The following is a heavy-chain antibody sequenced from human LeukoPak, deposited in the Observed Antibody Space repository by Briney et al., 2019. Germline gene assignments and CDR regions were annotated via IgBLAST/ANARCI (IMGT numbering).Heavy chain of an antibody. D-gene: IGHD6-13*01. V-gene: IGHV4-39*07. J-gene: IGHJ4*02. CDR2: IYYSGST. Sequence: SETLSLTCTVSGGSISSSSYYWGWIRQPPGKGLEWIGSIYYSGSTYYNPSLKSRVTISVDTSKNQFSLKLSSVTAADTAVYYCARGLYLTTRGGAAAGFLDYWGQGTLVTVSS. CDR1: GGSISSSSYY. CDR3: ARGLYLTTRGGAAAGFLDY.